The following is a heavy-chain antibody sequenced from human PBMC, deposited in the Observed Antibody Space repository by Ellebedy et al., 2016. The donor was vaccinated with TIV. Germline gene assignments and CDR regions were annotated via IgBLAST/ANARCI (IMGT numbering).Heavy chain of an antibody. CDR2: VGTAGDS. CDR3: VRGSRTVGGIYYYTGMDV. D-gene: IGHD3-10*01. V-gene: IGHV3-13*01. CDR1: GFTFNIYD. Sequence: GESLKISCAASGFTFNIYDFHWVRQPTGKGLEWVSAVGTAGDSYYPASVKVRFTISRENAKNSLYLQMNSLTAGDTAVYYCVRGSRTVGGIYYYTGMDVWGQGTTVTVSS. J-gene: IGHJ6*02.